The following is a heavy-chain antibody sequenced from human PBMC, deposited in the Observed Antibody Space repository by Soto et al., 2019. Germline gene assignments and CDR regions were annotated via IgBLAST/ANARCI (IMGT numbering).Heavy chain of an antibody. D-gene: IGHD6-19*01. CDR3: AMEQWLVGGGY. CDR1: GFTFSSYG. J-gene: IGHJ4*02. Sequence: VQLVESGGGVVQPGRSLRRSCAASGFTFSSYGMHWVRQAPGKGLEWVAVISYDGSNKYYADSVKGRFTISRDNSKNTLYLQMNSLRAEDTAVYYCAMEQWLVGGGYWGQGTLVTVSS. V-gene: IGHV3-30*03. CDR2: ISYDGSNK.